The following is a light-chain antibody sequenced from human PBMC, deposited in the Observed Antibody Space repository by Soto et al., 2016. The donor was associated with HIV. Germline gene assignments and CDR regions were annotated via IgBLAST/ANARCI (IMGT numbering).Light chain of an antibody. V-gene: IGKV1-27*01. CDR3: QKYNNDLT. Sequence: DIQLTQSPSSLSASIGDRVSITCRASQDISNYLAWYQQKPGEVPKLLIFAAISLQSGVPSRFSGRGSGTQFTLTISSLQPEDIGTYYCQKYNNDLTFGGGTKVGD. J-gene: IGKJ4*01. CDR1: QDISNY. CDR2: AAI.